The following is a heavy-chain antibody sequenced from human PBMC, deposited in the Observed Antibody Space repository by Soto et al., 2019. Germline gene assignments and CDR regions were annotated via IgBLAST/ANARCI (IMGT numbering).Heavy chain of an antibody. CDR3: ARGEIAALAPDYFDY. D-gene: IGHD6-6*01. Sequence: VASVKVSCKASGYTFTSYGISWVRQAPGQGLEWMGWISAYNGNTNYAQKLQGRVTMTTDTSTSTAYMELRSLRSDDTAVYYCARGEIAALAPDYFDYWGQGTLVTVSS. J-gene: IGHJ4*02. CDR1: GYTFTSYG. V-gene: IGHV1-18*04. CDR2: ISAYNGNT.